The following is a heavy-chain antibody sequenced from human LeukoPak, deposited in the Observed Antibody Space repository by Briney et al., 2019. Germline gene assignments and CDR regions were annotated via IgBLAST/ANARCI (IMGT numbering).Heavy chain of an antibody. CDR3: AREEYNDSSGRIL. Sequence: KTSGTLSLTCTVSGGSISSYYWSWIRQPAGKGLEWIGRIYPSGSTHYNPSLRSRVTISLDKSKNQFSLKLTSVTAADTAVYFCAREEYNDSSGRILWGQGTLVTVSS. V-gene: IGHV4-4*07. D-gene: IGHD3-22*01. CDR1: GGSISSYY. J-gene: IGHJ4*02. CDR2: IYPSGST.